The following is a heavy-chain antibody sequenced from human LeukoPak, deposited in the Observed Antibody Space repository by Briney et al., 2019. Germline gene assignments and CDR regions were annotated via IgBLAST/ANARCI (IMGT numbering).Heavy chain of an antibody. Sequence: SVKVSCTTSGGTFNTYTLNWVRQAPGQGLEWMGGIIPIHGTTNYAQKLQGRVTITADESTSTAYMELGSLRSEDTAVYYCARPTLAYYDSFGYYRDFDYWGQGTLVTVSS. D-gene: IGHD3-22*01. V-gene: IGHV1-69*13. CDR1: GGTFNTYT. CDR2: IIPIHGTT. J-gene: IGHJ4*02. CDR3: ARPTLAYYDSFGYYRDFDY.